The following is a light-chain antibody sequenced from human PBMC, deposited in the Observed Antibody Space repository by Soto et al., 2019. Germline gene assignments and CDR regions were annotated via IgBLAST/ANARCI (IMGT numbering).Light chain of an antibody. V-gene: IGKV3-15*01. CDR2: GAS. CDR1: QSLETSDGDTY. J-gene: IGKJ1*01. Sequence: VMTQSPLSLPVTLGQPASISCRSSQSLETSDGDTYLAWYQQKPGPAPRLLIYGASTRATGIPARFSGSGSGTEFTLTISSLQSEDFAVYYCQQYNNWPPWTFGQGTKVDI. CDR3: QQYNNWPPWT.